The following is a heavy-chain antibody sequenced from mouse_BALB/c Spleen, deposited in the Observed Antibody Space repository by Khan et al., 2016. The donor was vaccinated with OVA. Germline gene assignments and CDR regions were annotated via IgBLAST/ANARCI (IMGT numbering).Heavy chain of an antibody. CDR1: GYTFTDYS. V-gene: IGHV9-2-1*01. CDR2: INTETGEP. J-gene: IGHJ2*01. Sequence: QIQLVQSGPELKKPGETVKISCKASGYTFTDYSMHWVKQAPGKGLKWMGWINTETGEPTYADDVKGRFAFSWETSARIAYLQINNLKNEDTATYFRYPRNTDCWGQGATLTVSS. CDR3: YPRNTDC. D-gene: IGHD2-1*01.